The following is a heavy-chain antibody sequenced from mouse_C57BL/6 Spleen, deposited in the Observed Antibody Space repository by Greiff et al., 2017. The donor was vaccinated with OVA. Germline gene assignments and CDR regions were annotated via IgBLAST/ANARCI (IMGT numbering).Heavy chain of an antibody. CDR2: INPNNGGT. J-gene: IGHJ1*03. CDR3: ARVTTVVEGYFDV. CDR1: GYTFTDYN. D-gene: IGHD1-1*01. Sequence: VHVKQSGPELVKPGASVKIPCKASGYTFTDYNMDWVKQSHGKSLEWIGDINPNNGGTIYNQKFKGKATLTVDKSSSTAYMELRSLTSEDTAVYYCARVTTVVEGYFDVWGTGTTVTVSS. V-gene: IGHV1-18*01.